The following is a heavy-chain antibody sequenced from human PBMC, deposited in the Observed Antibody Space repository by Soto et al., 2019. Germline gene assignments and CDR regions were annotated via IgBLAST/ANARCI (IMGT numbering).Heavy chain of an antibody. J-gene: IGHJ4*02. CDR1: GYTFTNYG. CDR3: VRDGAVAGNINFDF. D-gene: IGHD6-19*01. Sequence: QVQLVQPGAEVKRPGASVKVSCKASGYTFTNYGVHWVRQAPGQSLEWMGWINAGDGNTKYSRNFQGRVTIARATSASTAYMELSSLRSEDTAVYYCVRDGAVAGNINFDFWGQGTLVTVSS. CDR2: INAGDGNT. V-gene: IGHV1-3*01.